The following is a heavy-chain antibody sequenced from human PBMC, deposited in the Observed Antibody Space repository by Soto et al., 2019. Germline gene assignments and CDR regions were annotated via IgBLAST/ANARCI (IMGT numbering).Heavy chain of an antibody. CDR3: ARVRARLLSHAFDF. V-gene: IGHV4-34*01. D-gene: IGHD3-16*02. Sequence: WIWIRQPPGKGLEWIGEINHSGSTNYNPSLKNRVTISLDTSKNQFSLKVNSVTAADTAVYFCARVRARLLSHAFDFWGQGTLVTVSS. J-gene: IGHJ3*01. CDR2: INHSGST.